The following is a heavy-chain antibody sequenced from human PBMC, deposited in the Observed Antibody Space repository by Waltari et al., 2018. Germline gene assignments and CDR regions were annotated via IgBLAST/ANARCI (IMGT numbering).Heavy chain of an antibody. CDR2: IFADGTT. CDR3: ARDSGAGGPFFL. D-gene: IGHD1-26*01. V-gene: IGHV3-53*01. Sequence: ELELVQSGGGDVQPGGSLRLSCVASGFRVGNNSMTWVRQAPGKGPEYVSVIFADGTTLYARSVKGRFTISRDSSKNTVFLQMHSLGVDDTAVYYCARDSGAGGPFFLWGQGDLVTVSS. CDR1: GFRVGNNS. J-gene: IGHJ4*02.